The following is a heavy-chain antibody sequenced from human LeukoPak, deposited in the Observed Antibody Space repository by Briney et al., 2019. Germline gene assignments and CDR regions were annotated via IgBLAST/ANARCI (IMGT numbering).Heavy chain of an antibody. D-gene: IGHD3-22*01. Sequence: SETLSLTCTVSRGSISSYYWNWIRQPAGKGLEWIGRIHTSGSTNYSPSLKSRVTMSVDTSKNQFSLKLSSVTAADTAVYYCARDRYYYDSSARYFDYWGQGTLVTVSS. V-gene: IGHV4-4*07. CDR1: RGSISSYY. CDR3: ARDRYYYDSSARYFDY. CDR2: IHTSGST. J-gene: IGHJ4*02.